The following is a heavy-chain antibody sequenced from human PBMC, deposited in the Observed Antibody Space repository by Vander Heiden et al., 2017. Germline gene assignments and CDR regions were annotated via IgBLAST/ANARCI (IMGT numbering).Heavy chain of an antibody. V-gene: IGHV4-39*01. D-gene: IGHD2-21*01. Sequence: QLQLQESGPGLVKPSGPRSSTSTFSVPPISSRSYYWGWIRQPPGKGLEWIGSIFYGGNTYYNPSLKSRVTISVDTSKNQFSLKLNSVTAADTAVYYCARQGVAMTDFDYWGQGTLVTVSS. CDR1: VPPISSRSYY. CDR2: IFYGGNT. J-gene: IGHJ4*02. CDR3: ARQGVAMTDFDY.